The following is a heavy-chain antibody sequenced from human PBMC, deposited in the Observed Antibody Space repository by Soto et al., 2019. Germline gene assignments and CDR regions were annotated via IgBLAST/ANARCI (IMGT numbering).Heavy chain of an antibody. D-gene: IGHD4-17*01. J-gene: IGHJ5*02. CDR1: GDSISSGGYS. Sequence: QLQLQESGSRLVKPSQTLSLTCAVSGDSISSGGYSWSWIRQLPGKGLEWIGYIYHSGSTYYNPPLKSRVXXSXDXXKNQFYLKLSSVTAADTAVYYCARFYGDYYNWFDPWGQGTLVTVSS. CDR2: IYHSGST. V-gene: IGHV4-30-2*01. CDR3: ARFYGDYYNWFDP.